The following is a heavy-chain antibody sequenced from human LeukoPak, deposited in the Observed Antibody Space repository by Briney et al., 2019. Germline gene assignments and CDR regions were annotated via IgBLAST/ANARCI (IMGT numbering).Heavy chain of an antibody. CDR1: GGTFSSYA. CDR3: ARDRSITMVRGYFDY. D-gene: IGHD3-10*01. Sequence: SVKVSFKASGGTFSSYAISWVRQAPGQGLEWMGGIIPIFGTANYAQKSQGRVTITADESTSTAYMELSSLRSEDTAVYYCARDRSITMVRGYFDYWGQGTLVTVSS. J-gene: IGHJ4*02. V-gene: IGHV1-69*13. CDR2: IIPIFGTA.